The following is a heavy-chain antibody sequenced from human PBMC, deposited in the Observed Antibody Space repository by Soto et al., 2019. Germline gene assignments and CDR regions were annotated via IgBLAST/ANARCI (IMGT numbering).Heavy chain of an antibody. CDR3: ARDRRRSSSSGATAYYFDY. V-gene: IGHV4-31*03. Sequence: QVQLQESGPGLVKPSQTLSLTCTVSGGSISSGGYYWSWIRQHPGKGLEWIGYIYYSGSTYYNPSLKSRVTISVDTSKNQFSLKLSSVTAADTAVYYCARDRRRSSSSGATAYYFDYWGQGTLVTVSS. D-gene: IGHD6-6*01. CDR1: GGSISSGGYY. CDR2: IYYSGST. J-gene: IGHJ4*02.